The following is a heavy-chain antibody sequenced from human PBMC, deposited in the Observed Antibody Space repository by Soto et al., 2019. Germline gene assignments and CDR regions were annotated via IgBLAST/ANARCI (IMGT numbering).Heavy chain of an antibody. D-gene: IGHD6-19*01. J-gene: IGHJ6*02. CDR3: ARDRAEWLVRRGDYYYYGMDV. CDR2: ISSSGSTI. Sequence: GSLRLSCAASGFTFSSYEMNWVRQAPGKGLEWVSYISSSGSTICYADSVKGRFTISRDNAKNSLYLQMNSLRAEDTAVYYCARDRAEWLVRRGDYYYYGMDVWGQGTTVTVSS. CDR1: GFTFSSYE. V-gene: IGHV3-48*03.